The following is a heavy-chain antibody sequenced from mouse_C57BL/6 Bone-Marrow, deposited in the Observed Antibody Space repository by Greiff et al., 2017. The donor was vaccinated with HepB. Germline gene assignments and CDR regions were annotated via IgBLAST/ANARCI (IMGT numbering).Heavy chain of an antibody. CDR3: ARGAYYSNPYYFDY. D-gene: IGHD2-5*01. V-gene: IGHV1-81*01. Sequence: QVQLQQSGAELARPGASVKLSCKASGYTFTSYGISWVKQRTGQGLEWIGEIYPRSGNTYYNEKFKGKATLTADKSSSTAYMELRSLTSEDSAVYFCARGAYYSNPYYFDYWGQGTTLTVSS. CDR1: GYTFTSYG. CDR2: IYPRSGNT. J-gene: IGHJ2*01.